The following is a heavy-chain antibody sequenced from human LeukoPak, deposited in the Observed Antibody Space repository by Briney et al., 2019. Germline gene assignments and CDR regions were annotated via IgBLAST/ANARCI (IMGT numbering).Heavy chain of an antibody. CDR2: LNEDGSVK. CDR1: EFSFSTNW. Sequence: GGSLRLSCAASEFSFSTNWMHWVRQTPGRGLEWVAELNEDGSVKYYVDSVKGRFTISRDNAKSLLFLQMNSLRAEDTAVYYCARDRITMVRTDVWGKGTTVTVSS. D-gene: IGHD3-10*01. J-gene: IGHJ6*04. CDR3: ARDRITMVRTDV. V-gene: IGHV3-7*01.